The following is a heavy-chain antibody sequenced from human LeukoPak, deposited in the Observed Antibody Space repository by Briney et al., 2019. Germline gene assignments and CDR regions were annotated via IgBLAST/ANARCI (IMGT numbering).Heavy chain of an antibody. D-gene: IGHD1-1*01. J-gene: IGHJ4*02. CDR2: IYYSGST. CDR1: GGSISSGDYY. V-gene: IGHV4-30-4*08. CDR3: ARAKNWNGRHADY. Sequence: KPSETLSLTCTVSGGSISSGDYYWSWIRQPPGKGLEWIGYIYYSGSTYYNPSLKSRVTISVDTSKNQFSLKLSSVTAADTAVYYCARAKNWNGRHADYWGQGTLVTVSS.